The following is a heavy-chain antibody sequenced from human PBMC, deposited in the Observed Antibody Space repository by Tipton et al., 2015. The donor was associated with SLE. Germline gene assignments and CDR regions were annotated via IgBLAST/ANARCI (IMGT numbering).Heavy chain of an antibody. Sequence: SLRLSCTASGFTFSSYVMNWVRQAPGKGLEWVSGISGSGGSTFYADSVKGRFTISRDNSKNTFYLQMNSLRADDTATYYCAKEPTAGSDKEFDCWGQGTLVTVS. CDR3: AKEPTAGSDKEFDC. CDR1: GFTFSSYV. CDR2: ISGSGGST. J-gene: IGHJ4*02. V-gene: IGHV3-23*01.